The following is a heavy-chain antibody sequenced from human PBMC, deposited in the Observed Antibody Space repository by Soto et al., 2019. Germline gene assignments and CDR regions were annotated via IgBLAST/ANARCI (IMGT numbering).Heavy chain of an antibody. V-gene: IGHV3-23*01. D-gene: IGHD3-3*01. CDR1: GFTFSSYA. CDR3: AKDKIFGVVISRDY. CDR2: ISGSGGST. Sequence: GGSLRLSCAASGFTFSSYAMSWVRQAPGKGLEWVSAISGSGGSTYYADSVKGRFTISRDNSKNTLYLQMNSLRAEDTAVYYCAKDKIFGVVISRDYWGQGTLVTVSS. J-gene: IGHJ4*02.